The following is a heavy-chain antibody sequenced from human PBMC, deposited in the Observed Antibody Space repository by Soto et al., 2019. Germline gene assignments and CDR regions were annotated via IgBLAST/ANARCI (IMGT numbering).Heavy chain of an antibody. CDR1: GFTFSSYG. Sequence: TGGSLRLSCAASGFTFSSYGMHWVRQAPGKGLEWVAVISYDGSNKYYADSVKGRFTISRDNSKNTLYLQMNSLRAEDTAVYYCAKDTAMGNYYYYGMDVWGQGTTVTVSS. D-gene: IGHD5-18*01. J-gene: IGHJ6*02. CDR2: ISYDGSNK. CDR3: AKDTAMGNYYYYGMDV. V-gene: IGHV3-30*18.